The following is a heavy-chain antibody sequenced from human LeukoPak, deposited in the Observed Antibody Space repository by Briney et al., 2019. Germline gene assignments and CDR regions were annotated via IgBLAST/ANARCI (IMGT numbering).Heavy chain of an antibody. Sequence: GGSLRLSCAASGFTFSNYYIHRVRQAPGKGLVWVSRINGVGSDRIYADSVKGRFTISRDNAKNTVYLQMNSLRAEDTAMYYCVRDWDHYDFDSWGQGTLVTVSS. J-gene: IGHJ5*01. D-gene: IGHD3-3*01. CDR3: VRDWDHYDFDS. CDR1: GFTFSNYY. CDR2: INGVGSDR. V-gene: IGHV3-74*01.